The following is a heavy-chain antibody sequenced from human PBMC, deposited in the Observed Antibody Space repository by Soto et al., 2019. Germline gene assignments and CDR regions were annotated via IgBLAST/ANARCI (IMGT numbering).Heavy chain of an antibody. CDR3: AKDQGRIVLLPAAPFNY. CDR2: ISYDGSNK. D-gene: IGHD2-2*01. V-gene: IGHV3-30*18. J-gene: IGHJ4*02. Sequence: QVQLVESGGGVVQPGRSLRLSCAASGFTFSSYGMHWVRQAPGKGLEWVAVISYDGSNKYYADSVKGRFTISRDNSKKPLYLQMNSLRAEDTAVYYCAKDQGRIVLLPAAPFNYWGQGTLFTVSS. CDR1: GFTFSSYG.